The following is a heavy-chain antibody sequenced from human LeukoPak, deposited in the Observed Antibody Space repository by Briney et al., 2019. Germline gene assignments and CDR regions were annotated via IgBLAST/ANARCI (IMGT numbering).Heavy chain of an antibody. D-gene: IGHD2-15*01. CDR1: GFTFSSYG. Sequence: PGRSLRLSCAASGFTFSSYGMHWVCQAPGKGLEWVAVISYDGSNKYYADSVKGRFTISRDNSKNTLYLQMNSLRAEDTAVYYCAKGEYIVVVVAALYYWGQGTLVTVSS. CDR2: ISYDGSNK. CDR3: AKGEYIVVVVAALYY. V-gene: IGHV3-30*18. J-gene: IGHJ4*02.